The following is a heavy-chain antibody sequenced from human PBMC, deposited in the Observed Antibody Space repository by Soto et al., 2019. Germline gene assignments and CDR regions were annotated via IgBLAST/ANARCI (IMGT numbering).Heavy chain of an antibody. Sequence: SETLSLTXSVSGGSISSSSYYWGWIRQPPGKGLEWIGSIYYSGITYYNPSLKSRVTISVDTSKNQFSLKLSSVTAADTAVYYCARHGGDYGGLNYYYGMDVWGQGTTVTVSS. V-gene: IGHV4-39*01. D-gene: IGHD4-17*01. J-gene: IGHJ6*02. CDR3: ARHGGDYGGLNYYYGMDV. CDR1: GGSISSSSYY. CDR2: IYYSGIT.